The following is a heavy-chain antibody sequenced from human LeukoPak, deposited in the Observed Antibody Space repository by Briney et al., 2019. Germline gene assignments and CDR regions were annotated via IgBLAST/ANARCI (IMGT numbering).Heavy chain of an antibody. J-gene: IGHJ3*02. CDR1: GYTFTSYF. CDR2: INPNSGGT. CDR3: ARDLSGSGSYYAFDI. Sequence: GASVKVSCKASGYTFTSYFMNWVRQAPGQGLEWMGWINPNSGGTNYAQKFQGRVTMTRDTSISTAYMELSRLRSDDTAVYYCARDLSGSGSYYAFDIWGQGTMVTVSS. D-gene: IGHD3-10*01. V-gene: IGHV1-2*02.